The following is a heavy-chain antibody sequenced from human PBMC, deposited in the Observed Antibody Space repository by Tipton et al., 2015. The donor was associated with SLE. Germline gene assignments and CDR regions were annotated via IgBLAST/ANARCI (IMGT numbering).Heavy chain of an antibody. V-gene: IGHV4-39*07. CDR3: ARDGGGNGSGSYFTHYYYYYMDV. J-gene: IGHJ6*03. CDR1: GGSLSGGSYY. CDR2: IYHSGST. D-gene: IGHD3-10*01. Sequence: TLSLTCTVSGGSLSGGSYYWSWIRQPPGKGLEWIGSIYHSGSTYYNPSLKSRVTISVDTSKNQFSLKLSSVTAADTAVYYCARDGGGNGSGSYFTHYYYYYMDVWGKGTTVTVSS.